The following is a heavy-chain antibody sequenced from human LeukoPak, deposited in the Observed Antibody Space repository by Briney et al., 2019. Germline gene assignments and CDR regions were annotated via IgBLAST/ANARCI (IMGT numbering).Heavy chain of an antibody. J-gene: IGHJ4*02. CDR1: GFTFSSYA. V-gene: IGHV3-23*01. CDR3: ARTKEGHHYDLDY. CDR2: ISGSGGSS. D-gene: IGHD3-3*01. Sequence: GGSLRLSCAASGFTFSSYAMSWVRQAPGKGLEWVSAISGSGGSSYYADSVKGRFTISRDNSKNTLYLQMNSLRAEDTAVYYCARTKEGHHYDLDYWGQGTLVTVSS.